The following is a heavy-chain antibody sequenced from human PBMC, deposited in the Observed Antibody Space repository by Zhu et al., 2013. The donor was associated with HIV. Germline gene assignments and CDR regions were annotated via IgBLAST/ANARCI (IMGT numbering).Heavy chain of an antibody. Sequence: HVQLVQSGAEVKKPGASVKVSCKASGYTFTGYYMHWVRQAPGQGLEWMGWINPNSGGTNYPQKFHGRVTMTRDTSISTAYLEVSRLRSDDTAVYYCANPXNDFWSGLGYWGQGTLVTVSS. V-gene: IGHV1-2*02. CDR3: ANPXNDFWSGLGY. CDR1: GYTFTGYY. J-gene: IGHJ4*02. D-gene: IGHD3-3*01. CDR2: INPNSGGT.